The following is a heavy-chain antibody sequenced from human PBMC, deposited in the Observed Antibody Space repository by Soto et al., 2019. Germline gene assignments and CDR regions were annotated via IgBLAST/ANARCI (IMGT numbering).Heavy chain of an antibody. V-gene: IGHV1-2*02. CDR1: GYTFTDYY. CDR3: ARGGITIFGVVDY. D-gene: IGHD3-3*01. Sequence: GASVKVSFKASGYTFTDYYMHWLRQAPGQGLEWVGWINPKSGGTNYAQKFQGRVTMTRDTSISTAYMELSMLRSEDTAVYYCARGGITIFGVVDYWGQGTLVTVS. J-gene: IGHJ4*02. CDR2: INPKSGGT.